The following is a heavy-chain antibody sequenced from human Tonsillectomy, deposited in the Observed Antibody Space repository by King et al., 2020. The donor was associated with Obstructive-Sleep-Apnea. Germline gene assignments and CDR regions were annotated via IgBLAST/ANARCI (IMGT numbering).Heavy chain of an antibody. Sequence: VQLVESGAEVKKPGASVKVSCKASGYTFTTYYRHWVRQAPGQGLEWMGIINPSGGSTTYAQKFQGRVTMTRDTSTSTVYMELSSLRSEDTAVYYCARAWGRAGFDYWGQGTLVTVSS. CDR2: INPSGGST. D-gene: IGHD1-26*01. J-gene: IGHJ4*02. V-gene: IGHV1-46*01. CDR1: GYTFTTYY. CDR3: ARAWGRAGFDY.